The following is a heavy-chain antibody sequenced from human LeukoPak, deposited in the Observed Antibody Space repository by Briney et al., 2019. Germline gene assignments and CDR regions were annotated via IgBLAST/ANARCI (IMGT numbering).Heavy chain of an antibody. V-gene: IGHV6-1*01. CDR1: GDGVSSNSAA. CDR2: AYYRSKWYN. J-gene: IGHJ4*02. Sequence: SQTLSLTCAIAGDGVSSNSAAWNWIRQSPSRGLEWLGRAYYRSKWYNDYAVSVKSRITINPDTSENHFSLQLNSVTPEDTAVYYCARGYGYYFDYWGQGTLVTVSS. D-gene: IGHD5-18*01. CDR3: ARGYGYYFDY.